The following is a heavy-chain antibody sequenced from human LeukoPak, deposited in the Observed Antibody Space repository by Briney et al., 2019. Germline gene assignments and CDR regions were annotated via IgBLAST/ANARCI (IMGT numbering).Heavy chain of an antibody. J-gene: IGHJ4*02. V-gene: IGHV4-4*02. Sequence: PSGTLSLTCAVSGGSISSTNWWTWVRQPPGKGLEWIGEIYPSGSTNYNPSLKSRVSMSVDKSKNQFSLKLSSLTAADTAVYYCARDQYGDQIDFWGQGTLVTVSS. D-gene: IGHD4-17*01. CDR1: GGSISSTNW. CDR3: ARDQYGDQIDF. CDR2: IYPSGST.